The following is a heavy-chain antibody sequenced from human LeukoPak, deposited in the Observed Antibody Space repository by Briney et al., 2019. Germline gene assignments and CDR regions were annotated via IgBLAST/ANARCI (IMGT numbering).Heavy chain of an antibody. Sequence: GGSLRLSCVAPGITFSNYAVSWVRQAPDKGLDWVSVISGSAHKICYADSVKGRFTISRDNSENIVYLQMNNLRAEDTALYYCAGGITGYSSGYVYWGQGTLVTVSS. CDR3: AGGITGYSSGYVY. CDR2: ISGSAHKI. V-gene: IGHV3-23*01. D-gene: IGHD5-18*01. J-gene: IGHJ4*02. CDR1: GITFSNYA.